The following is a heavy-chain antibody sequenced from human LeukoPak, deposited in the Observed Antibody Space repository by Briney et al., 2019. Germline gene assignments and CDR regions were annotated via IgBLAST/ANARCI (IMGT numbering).Heavy chain of an antibody. J-gene: IGHJ3*02. CDR1: GFTFSSYW. V-gene: IGHV3-7*01. Sequence: GGSLRLSCAASGFTFSSYWMSWVRQAPGKGLEWVANVKQDGSEKYYVDSVKGRSTISRDNAKNSLYLQMNSLRAEDTAVYYCARAYYDSSGAFDIWGQGTMVTVSS. D-gene: IGHD3-22*01. CDR2: VKQDGSEK. CDR3: ARAYYDSSGAFDI.